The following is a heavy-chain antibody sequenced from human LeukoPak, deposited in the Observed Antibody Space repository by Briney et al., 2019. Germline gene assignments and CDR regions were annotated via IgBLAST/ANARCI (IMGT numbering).Heavy chain of an antibody. CDR3: ARDRGVAAAGD. CDR1: GFTFSSYW. CDR2: INWNGGST. J-gene: IGHJ4*02. Sequence: GGSLRLSCAASGFTFSSYWMHWVRQAPGKGLVWVSGINWNGGSTGYADSVKGRFTISRDNAKNSLYLQMNSLRAEDTALYYCARDRGVAAAGDWGQGTLVTVSS. V-gene: IGHV3-20*04. D-gene: IGHD6-13*01.